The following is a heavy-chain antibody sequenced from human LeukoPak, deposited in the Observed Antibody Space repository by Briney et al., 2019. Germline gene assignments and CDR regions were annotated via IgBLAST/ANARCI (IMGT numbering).Heavy chain of an antibody. CDR2: IRSDGTNK. V-gene: IGHV3-30*02. Sequence: GGSLRLSCAASGFTFSTYDMHWVRQAPGKGLEWVAFIRSDGTNKYYADSVKGRFTISRDNSKNTLYLQVNSLRAEDTALYYCAKDFLRRTYTAMPYSFQHWGQGTLVTVSS. J-gene: IGHJ1*01. CDR3: AKDFLRRTYTAMPYSFQH. CDR1: GFTFSTYD. D-gene: IGHD5-18*01.